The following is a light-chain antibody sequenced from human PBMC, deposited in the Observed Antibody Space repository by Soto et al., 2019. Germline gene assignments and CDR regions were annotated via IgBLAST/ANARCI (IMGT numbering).Light chain of an antibody. CDR1: RGHSSYA. J-gene: IGLJ3*02. CDR2: LNSDGSH. Sequence: QLVLTQSPSASASLGASVKLTCTLSRGHSSYAIAWHQQQPEKGPRYLMKLNSDGSHSKGDGIPDRFSGSSSGAERYLTISRLQSEDEADYYCQTWGTGIPWVFGGGTKLTVL. V-gene: IGLV4-69*01. CDR3: QTWGTGIPWV.